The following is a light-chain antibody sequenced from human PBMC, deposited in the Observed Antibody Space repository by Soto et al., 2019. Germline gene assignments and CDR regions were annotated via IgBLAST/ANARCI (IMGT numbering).Light chain of an antibody. CDR2: AYS. CDR1: RSNIVSNT. CDR3: AAWDDSLNAYV. Sequence: QSALTQPPSASGTPGQRVTISCSGSRSNIVSNTVNWYQHLPGAAPKLLMYAYSQRPSGIPDRFSGSKSGASASLAISGLQSEDEADYYCAAWDDSLNAYVFGTGTKVTVL. J-gene: IGLJ1*01. V-gene: IGLV1-44*01.